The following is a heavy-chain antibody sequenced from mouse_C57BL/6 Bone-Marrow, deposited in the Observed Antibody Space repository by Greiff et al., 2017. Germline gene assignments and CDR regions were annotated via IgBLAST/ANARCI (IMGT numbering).Heavy chain of an antibody. Sequence: EVKLMESGGDLVKPGGSLKLSCEASGFTFRSYGMSWVRQTPDQRLEWVATISSGGSYTYYPESVKGRFTISRDNAKNTLYLQMRSLKSEDTAMYYCARPYDYDDGYYYAMDYWGQGTSVTVSS. J-gene: IGHJ4*01. CDR1: GFTFRSYG. CDR3: ARPYDYDDGYYYAMDY. CDR2: ISSGGSYT. D-gene: IGHD2-4*01. V-gene: IGHV5-6*01.